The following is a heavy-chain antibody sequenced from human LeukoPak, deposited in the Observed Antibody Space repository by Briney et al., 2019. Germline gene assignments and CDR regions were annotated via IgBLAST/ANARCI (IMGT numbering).Heavy chain of an antibody. V-gene: IGHV3-30*14. CDR1: GFTFSSYA. J-gene: IGHJ5*02. D-gene: IGHD3-3*01. Sequence: GRSLRLSCAASGFTFSSYAMHWVRQAPGKGLEWVAVISYDGSNKYYADSVKGRFTISRDNSKNTLYLQMNSLRAEDTAVYYCARAHRGIFGIRGRDWFDPWGQGTLVTVSS. CDR2: ISYDGSNK. CDR3: ARAHRGIFGIRGRDWFDP.